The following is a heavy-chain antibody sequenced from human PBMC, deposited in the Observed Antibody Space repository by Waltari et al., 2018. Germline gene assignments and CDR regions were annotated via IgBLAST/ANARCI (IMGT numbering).Heavy chain of an antibody. CDR2: INPNSGGT. D-gene: IGHD4-17*01. CDR3: ARDYGGNSVYSLGFDY. V-gene: IGHV1-2*06. Sequence: QVQLVQSGAEVKKPGASVKVSCKASGYTFTGYYMHWVRQAPGQGLEWMGRINPNSGGTNYAQKFQGRVTMTRDTSISTAYMELSRLRSDDTAVYYCARDYGGNSVYSLGFDYWGQGTLVTVSS. CDR1: GYTFTGYY. J-gene: IGHJ4*02.